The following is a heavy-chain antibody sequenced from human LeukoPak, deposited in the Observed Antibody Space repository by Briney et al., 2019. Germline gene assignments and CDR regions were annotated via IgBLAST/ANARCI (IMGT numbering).Heavy chain of an antibody. CDR1: GINVRSNY. CDR2: IYSGGST. J-gene: IGHJ4*02. Sequence: GGSLRLSCAASGINVRSNYMSWVRQAPGKGLEWVSVIYSGGSTYYADSVKGRFTISRDNSKNTLYLQMNSLRAEDTAVYYCAKDRWNHDYFDYWGQGTLVTVSS. CDR3: AKDRWNHDYFDY. D-gene: IGHD1-14*01. V-gene: IGHV3-66*01.